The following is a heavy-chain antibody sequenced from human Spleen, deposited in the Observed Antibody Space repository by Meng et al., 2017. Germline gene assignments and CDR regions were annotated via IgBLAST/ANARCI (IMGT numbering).Heavy chain of an antibody. CDR2: IYPSGST. CDR3: AKVHSNSPYFDY. V-gene: IGHV4-4*02. D-gene: IGHD6-6*01. J-gene: IGHJ4*02. CDR1: GGSISSSNW. Sequence: SGPGMVSPSWPLSFPCAVSGGSISSSNWWTWVRLPPGKGLEWIGEIYPSGSTNYNPSLKSRVTISVDKSKNQFSLKLSSVTAADTAVYYCAKVHSNSPYFDYWGQGTLVTVSS.